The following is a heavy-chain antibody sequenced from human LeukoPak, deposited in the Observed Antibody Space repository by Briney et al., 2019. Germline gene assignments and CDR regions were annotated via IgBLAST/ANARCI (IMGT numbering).Heavy chain of an antibody. CDR3: AKDLYDYVWGSYRYDY. V-gene: IGHV3-23*01. J-gene: IGHJ4*02. Sequence: GGSLRLSCAASGFTFSSYAMSWVRQAPGKGLEWVSGISGSGGSTYYADAVKGRFTISRDNSKNTLYLQMNSLRAEDTAVYYCAKDLYDYVWGSYRYDYWGQGTLVTVSS. CDR1: GFTFSSYA. CDR2: ISGSGGST. D-gene: IGHD3-16*02.